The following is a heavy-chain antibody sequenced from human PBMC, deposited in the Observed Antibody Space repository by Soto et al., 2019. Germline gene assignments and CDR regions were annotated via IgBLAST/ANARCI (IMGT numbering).Heavy chain of an antibody. CDR1: GDSMNPYY. CDR2: IYFSGST. V-gene: IGHV4-59*01. CDR3: ARAWAVPGSHWGD. J-gene: IGHJ4*02. Sequence: QVQLQESGPGLVKPSETLSLTCTVSGDSMNPYYWSWIRQPPGKGLEWIGYIYFSGSTNFNPSLMSRVTLSLHTSTRQFFLKLTSVTAADTAVYYCARAWAVPGSHWGDWGRGTLVTVSS. D-gene: IGHD6-19*01.